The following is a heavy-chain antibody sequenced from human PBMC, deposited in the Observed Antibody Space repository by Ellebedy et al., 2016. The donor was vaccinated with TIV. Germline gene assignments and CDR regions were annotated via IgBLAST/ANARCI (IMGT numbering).Heavy chain of an antibody. V-gene: IGHV5-51*01. Sequence: GESLKISCKGSGSNFTNYWIGWVRQMPGKGLEWMGIIYPGDSDTRYSPSFQGQVTISADKSIRTAYLQWSSLKASDTAMYYCARRSYYYDSSGYYLGWFDPWGQGTLVTVSS. CDR2: IYPGDSDT. CDR1: GSNFTNYW. J-gene: IGHJ5*02. CDR3: ARRSYYYDSSGYYLGWFDP. D-gene: IGHD3-22*01.